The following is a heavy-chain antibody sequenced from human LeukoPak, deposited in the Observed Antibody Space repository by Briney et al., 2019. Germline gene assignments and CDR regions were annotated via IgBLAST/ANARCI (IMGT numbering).Heavy chain of an antibody. J-gene: IGHJ4*02. D-gene: IGHD3-22*01. CDR3: ARGDYYDSSGPNFDY. Sequence: SETLSLTCTVSGGSISSYYWSWIRQPPGKGLEWIGYIYYSGSTNYNPSLKSRVTISVDTFKNQFSLKLSSVTAADTAVYYCARGDYYDSSGPNFDYWGQGTLVTVSS. V-gene: IGHV4-59*01. CDR2: IYYSGST. CDR1: GGSISSYY.